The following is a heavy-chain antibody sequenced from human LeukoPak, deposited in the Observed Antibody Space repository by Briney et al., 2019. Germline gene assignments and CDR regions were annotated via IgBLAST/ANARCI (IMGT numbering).Heavy chain of an antibody. J-gene: IGHJ4*02. D-gene: IGHD3-10*01. Sequence: ASVKVSCKASGYTFTSYGISWVRQAPGQGLEWMGWISAYNGNTNYAQKLQGRVTMTRDTSISTAYMELSRLRSDDTAVYYCARDRQGITMVRGVITLFDYWGQGTLVTVSS. CDR1: GYTFTSYG. CDR3: ARDRQGITMVRGVITLFDY. V-gene: IGHV1-18*01. CDR2: ISAYNGNT.